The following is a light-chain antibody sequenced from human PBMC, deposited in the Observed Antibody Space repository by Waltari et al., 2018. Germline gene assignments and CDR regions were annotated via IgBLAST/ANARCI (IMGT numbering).Light chain of an antibody. J-gene: IGKJ1*01. CDR3: HQYHTSSWT. V-gene: IGKV3-20*01. CDR1: QAIRSNY. CDR2: GAS. Sequence: EIVLTQSPGTLSLSPGERATLSCRASQAIRSNYLAWYQQKPGQAPRLLIYGASNRAPGIPARFSGSGSGADFTLTISILEPEDFAVYYCHQYHTSSWTFGQGTKVEIK.